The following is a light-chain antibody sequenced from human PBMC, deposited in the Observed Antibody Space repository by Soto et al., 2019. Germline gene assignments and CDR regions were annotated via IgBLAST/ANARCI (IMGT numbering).Light chain of an antibody. CDR3: QTWGTGIPV. CDR2: INSDGSH. CDR1: SAHSTYA. V-gene: IGLV4-69*01. J-gene: IGLJ7*01. Sequence: QAVVTQSPSASASLGASVKFTCTLSSAHSTYAIAWHQQQPEKGPRYLMKINSDGSHNKGDGIPDRFSGSSSGAERYLTISSLQSEDEADYYCQTWGTGIPVFGGGTQLTVL.